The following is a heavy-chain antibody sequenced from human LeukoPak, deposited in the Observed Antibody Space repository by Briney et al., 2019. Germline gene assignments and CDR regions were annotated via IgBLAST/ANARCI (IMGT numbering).Heavy chain of an antibody. J-gene: IGHJ4*02. D-gene: IGHD2-15*01. Sequence: SETLSLTCTVSGYSISSGYYWGWIRQPPGKGLEWIGSIYHSGSTYYNPSLKSRVTISVDTSKNQFSLKLSSVTAADTAVYYCARWSIGSRIYWGQGTLVTVSS. CDR2: IYHSGST. CDR3: ARWSIGSRIY. CDR1: GYSISSGYY. V-gene: IGHV4-38-2*02.